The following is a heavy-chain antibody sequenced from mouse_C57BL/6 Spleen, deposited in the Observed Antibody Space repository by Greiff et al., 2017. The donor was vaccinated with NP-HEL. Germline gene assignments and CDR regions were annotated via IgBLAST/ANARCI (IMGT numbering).Heavy chain of an antibody. CDR2: IYPGSGST. CDR1: GYTFTSYW. CDR3: ARKQLRLDYLDY. Sequence: VQLQQSGAELVKPGASVKMSCKASGYTFTSYWITWVKQRPGQGLEWIGDIYPGSGSTNYNEKFKSKATLTVDTSSSTAYMQLSSLTSEDSAVYYCARKQLRLDYLDYWGQGTTLTVSS. D-gene: IGHD3-2*02. J-gene: IGHJ2*01. V-gene: IGHV1-55*01.